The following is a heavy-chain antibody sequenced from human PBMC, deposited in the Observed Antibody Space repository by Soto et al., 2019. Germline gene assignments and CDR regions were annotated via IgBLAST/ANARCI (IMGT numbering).Heavy chain of an antibody. J-gene: IGHJ6*02. V-gene: IGHV3-23*01. CDR3: AKTDDFWSWGMDV. CDR1: GLTFSSYA. D-gene: IGHD3-3*01. CDR2: ISSSGDGT. Sequence: SGWSLRLSCAASGLTFSSYAMTWVRQAPGKGLEWVSIISSSGDGTYYADSVKVRFTISRDNSRNTLILQMHSLRADDTAVYYCAKTDDFWSWGMDVWGQGPSVTVSS.